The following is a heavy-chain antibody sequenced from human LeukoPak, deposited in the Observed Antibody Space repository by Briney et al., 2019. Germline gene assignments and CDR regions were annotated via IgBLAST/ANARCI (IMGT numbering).Heavy chain of an antibody. D-gene: IGHD6-13*01. V-gene: IGHV3-73*01. J-gene: IGHJ4*02. CDR1: GFTFSGSA. Sequence: GGSLRLSCAASGFTFSGSAMHWVRQASGKGLEWVGRIRNKANSYATAYAASVKGRFTISRDDSKNTAYLQMNSLKTEDTAVYYCTSSLAAPLFDYWGQGTLVTVSS. CDR3: TSSLAAPLFDY. CDR2: IRNKANSYAT.